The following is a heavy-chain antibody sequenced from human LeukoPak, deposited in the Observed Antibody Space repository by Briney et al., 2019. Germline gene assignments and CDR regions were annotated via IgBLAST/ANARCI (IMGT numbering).Heavy chain of an antibody. Sequence: GGSLRLSCAAPGFTFSSYAMSWVRQAPGKGLEWVSGISGSAYSTYYADSVQGRFTISRDNSKNTLYLQMNSLRAEDTAVYYCAKDIVGEWLVLYSFDSWGQGTLVTVSS. V-gene: IGHV3-23*01. CDR2: ISGSAYST. CDR1: GFTFSSYA. J-gene: IGHJ4*02. CDR3: AKDIVGEWLVLYSFDS. D-gene: IGHD6-19*01.